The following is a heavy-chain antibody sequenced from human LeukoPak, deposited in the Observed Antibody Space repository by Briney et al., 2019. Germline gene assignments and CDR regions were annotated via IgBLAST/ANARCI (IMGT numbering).Heavy chain of an antibody. CDR2: ISADGATT. J-gene: IGHJ4*02. CDR1: GFTFNSYW. V-gene: IGHV3-74*01. Sequence: GGSLRLSCVASGFTFNSYWIHWVRQGPGKGLVWVSLISADGATTTYADSVRGRFTVSRDNAKNTLYLQMNSLRAEDTAVYFFARTGYSYGVFDYWGQGTLVTVSS. CDR3: ARTGYSYGVFDY. D-gene: IGHD5-18*01.